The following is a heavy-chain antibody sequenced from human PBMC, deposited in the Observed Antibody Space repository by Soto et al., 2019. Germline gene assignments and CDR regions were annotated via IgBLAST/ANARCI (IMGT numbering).Heavy chain of an antibody. CDR2: MSHSGGT. CDR3: ARVERGTATTVVDAFDI. D-gene: IGHD1-1*01. V-gene: IGHV4-34*01. J-gene: IGHJ3*02. CDR1: GGFVSSGSYY. Sequence: QVQLQQWGAGLLKPSETLSLTCAGYGGFVSSGSYYWSWIRQPPGKGLEWIGEMSHSGGTHFNPSLKCRVTISVDTSKNQFSLKMRSVTAAATALYYCARVERGTATTVVDAFDIWGPGTMVTVSS.